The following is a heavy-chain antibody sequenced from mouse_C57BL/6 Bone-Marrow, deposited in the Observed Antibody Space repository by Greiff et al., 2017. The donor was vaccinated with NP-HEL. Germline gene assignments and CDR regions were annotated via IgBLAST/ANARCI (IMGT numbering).Heavy chain of an antibody. J-gene: IGHJ3*01. CDR3: VREECWFAY. Sequence: EVKLMESGGGLVQPKGSLKLSCAASGFSFNTYAMNWVRQAPGKGLEWVARIRSKSNNYATYYADSVKDRFTISRDESESMLYLQMNNLKTEDTAMYYFVREECWFAYWGQGTLVTVSA. CDR2: IRSKSNNYAT. CDR1: GFSFNTYA. V-gene: IGHV10-1*01.